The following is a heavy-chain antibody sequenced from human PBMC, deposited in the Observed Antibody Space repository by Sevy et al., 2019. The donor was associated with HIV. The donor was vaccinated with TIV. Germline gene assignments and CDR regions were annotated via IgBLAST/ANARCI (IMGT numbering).Heavy chain of an antibody. Sequence: GESLKISCKASGYRFTDYWIGWVRQMPGKGLEWMGIIYPGDSDTTYSPSFQVQVTISVDKSINTAYLQWSSLKASDTAIFYCARGARGTLPSYYYYPMDVWGQGTTVTVSS. CDR1: GYRFTDYW. V-gene: IGHV5-51*01. CDR3: ARGARGTLPSYYYYPMDV. D-gene: IGHD1-1*01. J-gene: IGHJ6*02. CDR2: IYPGDSDT.